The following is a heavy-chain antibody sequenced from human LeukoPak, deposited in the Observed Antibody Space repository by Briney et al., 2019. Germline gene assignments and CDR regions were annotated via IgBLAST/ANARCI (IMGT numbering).Heavy chain of an antibody. J-gene: IGHJ4*02. CDR1: GFTFSSYG. CDR2: IWYDGSSK. CDR3: ARVSREIVVVDAFDY. V-gene: IGHV3-33*01. Sequence: GGSLRLSCAASGFTFSSYGMHWVRQAPGKGLEWVALIWYDGSSKHYADSVRGRFTISRDNSKNTLYLQMNSLRAEDTAVYYCARVSREIVVVDAFDYWGQGTLVTVSS. D-gene: IGHD3-22*01.